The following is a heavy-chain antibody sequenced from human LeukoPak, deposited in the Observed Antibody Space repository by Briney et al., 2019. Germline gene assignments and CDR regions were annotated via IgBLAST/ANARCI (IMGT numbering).Heavy chain of an antibody. Sequence: SETLSLTCAVYGGSFSGYYWSWIRQPPGKGLEWIGEINHSGSTNYNPSLKSRVTISVDTSKNQFSLKLSSVTAADTAVYYCARGPVPNSFWSGYSSRYYYYGMDVWGQGTTVTVSS. CDR1: GGSFSGYY. CDR2: INHSGST. J-gene: IGHJ6*02. V-gene: IGHV4-34*01. CDR3: ARGPVPNSFWSGYSSRYYYYGMDV. D-gene: IGHD3-3*01.